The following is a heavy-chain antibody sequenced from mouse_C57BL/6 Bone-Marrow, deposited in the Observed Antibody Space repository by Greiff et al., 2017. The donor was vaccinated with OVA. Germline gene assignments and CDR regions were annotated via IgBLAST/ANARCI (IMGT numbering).Heavy chain of an antibody. CDR3: ARGGNCDYDDGTVGWSAH. V-gene: IGHV1-7*01. J-gene: IGHJ3*01. D-gene: IGHD2-4*01. Sequence: VQLQESGAELANPGASVKLSCKASGYTFTSYWMHWVTQTPGQGLEWIGYINPSSGYTKYNQKFKDKATLTADKSSSTAYMQLSSLTYEDSAVYYCARGGNCDYDDGTVGWSAHWGEGTLVSDSA. CDR1: GYTFTSYW. CDR2: INPSSGYT.